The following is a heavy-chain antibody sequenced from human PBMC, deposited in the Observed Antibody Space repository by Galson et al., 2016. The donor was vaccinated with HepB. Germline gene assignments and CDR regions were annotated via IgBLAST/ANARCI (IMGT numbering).Heavy chain of an antibody. CDR2: ISGGGGST. CDR1: GFTFSSYA. CDR3: ARGMYYYDSSGYPGPFDY. Sequence: LRLSCAASGFTFSSYAMSWVRQAPGKGLEWVSAISGGGGSTFYADSVKGRFTISRDNSKNTVYLQMNSLRAEDTAVYYCARGMYYYDSSGYPGPFDYWGQGSLVTVSS. D-gene: IGHD3-22*01. V-gene: IGHV3-23*01. J-gene: IGHJ4*02.